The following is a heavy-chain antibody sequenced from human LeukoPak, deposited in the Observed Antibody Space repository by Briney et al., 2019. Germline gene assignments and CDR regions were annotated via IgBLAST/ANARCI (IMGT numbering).Heavy chain of an antibody. CDR2: IYYSGST. CDR3: ARLTTADYDFWSGYSLFDY. D-gene: IGHD3-3*01. J-gene: IGHJ4*02. Sequence: SETLSLTCTVSGGSISSSCYYWGWIRQPPGKGREWIGSIYYSGSTYYKPSLKSRVTISVDTSKNQFSLTLSSVPAADTAVYYCARLTTADYDFWSGYSLFDYWGQGTLVTVSS. V-gene: IGHV4-39*01. CDR1: GGSISSSCYY.